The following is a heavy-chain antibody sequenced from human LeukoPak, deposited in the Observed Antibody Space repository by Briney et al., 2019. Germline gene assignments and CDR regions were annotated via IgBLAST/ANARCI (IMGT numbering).Heavy chain of an antibody. Sequence: GGTLRLSCAASGFTFSSYGMSWVRQAPGKGLEWVSAISGSGSSTYYADSVKGRFTISRDNSKNTLYLQMNSLRAEDTAVYYCARGGRGYQRKFDYWGQGTLVTVSS. CDR3: ARGGRGYQRKFDY. CDR1: GFTFSSYG. V-gene: IGHV3-23*01. J-gene: IGHJ4*02. CDR2: ISGSGSST. D-gene: IGHD2-2*01.